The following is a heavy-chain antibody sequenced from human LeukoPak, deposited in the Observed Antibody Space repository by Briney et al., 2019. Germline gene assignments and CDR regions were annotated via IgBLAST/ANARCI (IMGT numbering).Heavy chain of an antibody. CDR2: IYYSGST. CDR3: ARHKELKAAAGTFDY. Sequence: PSETLSLTCTVSGGSISSSSYYWGWIRQPPGKGLEWIGSIYYSGSTYYNPSLKSRVTISVDTSKNQFSLKLSSVTAADTAVYYCARHKELKAAAGTFDYWGQGTLSPSPQ. D-gene: IGHD6-13*01. V-gene: IGHV4-39*01. CDR1: GGSISSSSYY. J-gene: IGHJ4*02.